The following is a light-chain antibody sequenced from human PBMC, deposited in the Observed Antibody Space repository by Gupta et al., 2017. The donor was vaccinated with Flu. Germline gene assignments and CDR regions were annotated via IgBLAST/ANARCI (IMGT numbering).Light chain of an antibody. V-gene: IGLV2-8*01. CDR2: EVN. CDR1: DNDIGGYNY. Sequence: QSALPPPPSASGSPGQSVTISCTGTDNDIGGYNYVSWYQHHPGRAPKLMISEVNKRPSGVPDRCSGSKSGNTASLTVSGLQAEDGAHYYCSSYAGNNNFVFGTGTTVTVL. CDR3: SSYAGNNNFV. J-gene: IGLJ1*01.